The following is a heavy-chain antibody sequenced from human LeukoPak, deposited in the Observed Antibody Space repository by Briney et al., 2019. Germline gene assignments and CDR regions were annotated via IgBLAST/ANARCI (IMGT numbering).Heavy chain of an antibody. D-gene: IGHD2-8*01. Sequence: SETLSLTCAVYGGSSTGYYWSWIRQPPGKGLEWIGEINDSGNTNYSPSLESRITVSVDTSKNQFSLNLNSVTAADTAVYYCARVSGYCSDGVCRFDYWGQGALVTVSS. V-gene: IGHV4-34*01. CDR2: INDSGNT. CDR1: GGSSTGYY. J-gene: IGHJ4*02. CDR3: ARVSGYCSDGVCRFDY.